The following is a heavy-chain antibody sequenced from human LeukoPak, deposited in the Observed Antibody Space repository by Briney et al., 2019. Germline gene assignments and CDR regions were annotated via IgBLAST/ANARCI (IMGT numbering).Heavy chain of an antibody. CDR2: IYYSGST. CDR1: GGSISSSSYY. J-gene: IGHJ4*02. D-gene: IGHD5-24*01. CDR3: ARLGYNHYFDY. V-gene: IGHV4-39*07. Sequence: SETLSLTCTVSGGSISSSSYYWGWIRQPPGKGLVWIGSIYYSGSTYYNPSLKSRVTISVDTSKNQFSLKLSSVTAADTAVYYCARLGYNHYFDYWGQGTLVTVSS.